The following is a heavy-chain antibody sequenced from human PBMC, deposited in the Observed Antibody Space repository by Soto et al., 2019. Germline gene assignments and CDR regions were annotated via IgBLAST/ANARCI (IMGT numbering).Heavy chain of an antibody. Sequence: QVQLVQSGAEVKEPGASVRVSCKAYGYTFTDYDINCVRQAAGQGPEWMGWMNPNTGNTAYAQKFQGRLTLTRDTSIGTAYLDLRSLTSEDTAVYYCARGFSSYSVHWAQGTLVNVSS. CDR1: GYTFTDYD. CDR3: ARGFSSYSVH. D-gene: IGHD3-10*01. V-gene: IGHV1-8*02. CDR2: MNPNTGNT. J-gene: IGHJ4*02.